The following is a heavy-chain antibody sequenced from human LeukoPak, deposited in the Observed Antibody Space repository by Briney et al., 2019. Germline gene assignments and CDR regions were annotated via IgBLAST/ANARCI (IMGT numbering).Heavy chain of an antibody. CDR3: AKGPSSDGLGFDY. V-gene: IGHV3-21*04. Sequence: GGSLRLSCAASGFTFSSYSMNWVRQAPGKGPEWVSSISSSSSYIYYADSVKGRFTISRDNAKNSLYLQMDSLRAEDTAVYYCAKGPSSDGLGFDYWGQGTLVTVSS. CDR2: ISSSSSYI. J-gene: IGHJ4*02. D-gene: IGHD3-16*01. CDR1: GFTFSSYS.